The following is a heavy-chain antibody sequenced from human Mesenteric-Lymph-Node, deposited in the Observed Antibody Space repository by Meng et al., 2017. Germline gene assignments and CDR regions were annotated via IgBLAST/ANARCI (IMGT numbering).Heavy chain of an antibody. J-gene: IGHJ4*02. CDR1: GFRFSGSW. Sequence: GESLKISCAASGFRFSGSWMSWVRQAPEKGPEWVANIKEDGNKINYLDSVKGRFTISRDNAKNSLYLQMDSLRVEDTAVYYCASNGDYRFDYWGQGTLVTVSS. D-gene: IGHD4-17*01. V-gene: IGHV3-7*01. CDR3: ASNGDYRFDY. CDR2: IKEDGNKI.